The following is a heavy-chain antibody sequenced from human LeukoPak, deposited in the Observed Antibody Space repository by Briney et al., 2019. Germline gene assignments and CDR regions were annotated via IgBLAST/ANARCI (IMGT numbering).Heavy chain of an antibody. Sequence: PSETLSLTCTVSGGSISSYYWGWIRQPPGKGLEWIGSIYYSGSTYYNPSLKSRVTISVDTSKNQFSLKLSSVTATDTAVYYCARRDPYYYYMDVWGKGTTVTVSS. J-gene: IGHJ6*03. CDR3: ARRDPYYYYMDV. CDR2: IYYSGST. V-gene: IGHV4-39*01. CDR1: GGSISSYY.